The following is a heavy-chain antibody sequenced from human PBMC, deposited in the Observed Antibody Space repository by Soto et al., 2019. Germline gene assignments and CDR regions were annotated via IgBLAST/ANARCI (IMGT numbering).Heavy chain of an antibody. Sequence: GGSLRLSCAASGFIFTNYAMNWVRQAPGKGLEWVSVIGGRGNSAYYADSVQGRFTISRDNSKNTLSLQMSSLTEDDTAIYYCLRAGRGSFDFWGRGTMVTVSS. V-gene: IGHV3-23*01. CDR3: LRAGRGSFDF. CDR1: GFIFTNYA. J-gene: IGHJ3*01. CDR2: IGGRGNSA. D-gene: IGHD5-12*01.